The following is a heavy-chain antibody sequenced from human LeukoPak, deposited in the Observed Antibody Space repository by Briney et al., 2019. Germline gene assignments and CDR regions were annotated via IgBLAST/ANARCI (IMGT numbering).Heavy chain of an antibody. CDR2: IYYSGST. D-gene: IGHD3-3*01. CDR1: GGSISNGDYY. CDR3: ARGPNLRFLEWLPSYGMDV. V-gene: IGHV4-30-4*01. Sequence: SQTLSLTCTVSGGSISNGDYYWSWIRQPPGKGLEWIGYIYYSGSTYYNPSLKSRVTISVDTSKNQFSLKLSSVTAADTAVYYCARGPNLRFLEWLPSYGMDVWGQGTTVTVSS. J-gene: IGHJ6*02.